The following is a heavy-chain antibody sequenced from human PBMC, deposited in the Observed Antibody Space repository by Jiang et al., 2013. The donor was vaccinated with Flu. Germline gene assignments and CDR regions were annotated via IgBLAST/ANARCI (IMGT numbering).Heavy chain of an antibody. J-gene: IGHJ4*02. CDR2: FDPEDGET. Sequence: KVSGYTLTELSIHWVRQAPGKGLEWMGGFDPEDGETIYAQKFQGRVTMTEDTSTDTAYMELSSLRSEDTAVYSCATEWITGTTGFDYWGQGTLVTVSS. V-gene: IGHV1-24*01. CDR3: ATEWITGTTGFDY. CDR1: GYTLTELS. D-gene: IGHD1-20*01.